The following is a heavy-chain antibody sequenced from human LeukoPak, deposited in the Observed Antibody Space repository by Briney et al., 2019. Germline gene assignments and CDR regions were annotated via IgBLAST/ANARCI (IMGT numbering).Heavy chain of an antibody. CDR1: GFTFTSYD. D-gene: IGHD3-10*01. CDR3: ARGPTLVRGVIMPDSVGGMDV. J-gene: IGHJ6*02. CDR2: MNPNSGNT. Sequence: GASVEVSCKASGFTFTSYDINWVRQAPGQGLEWMGWMNPNSGNTRYAQKVQGRITMTRDTSISTAYMELSSLRSEDTAVYYCARGPTLVRGVIMPDSVGGMDVWGQGTTVTVSS. V-gene: IGHV1-8*01.